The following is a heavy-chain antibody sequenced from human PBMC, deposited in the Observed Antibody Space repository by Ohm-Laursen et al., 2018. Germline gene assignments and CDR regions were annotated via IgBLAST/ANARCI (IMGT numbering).Heavy chain of an antibody. Sequence: ASVKVSCKASGYTFTAYYTHWVRQAPGQGLEWMGWINPNGGATDYAQKFRGRVTMTRDTSISTAYMELSSLTSDDTAVYYCARDSSRTSFDPWGQGTLVIVSS. CDR1: GYTFTAYY. V-gene: IGHV1-2*02. CDR3: ARDSSRTSFDP. CDR2: INPNGGAT. D-gene: IGHD6-13*01. J-gene: IGHJ5*02.